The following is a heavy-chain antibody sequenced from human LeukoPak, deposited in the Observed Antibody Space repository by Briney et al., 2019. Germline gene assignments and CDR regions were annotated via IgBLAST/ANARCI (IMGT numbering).Heavy chain of an antibody. CDR1: GGSISSFY. CDR2: IYYSGST. CDR3: ARGVTYYDIPDY. Sequence: SETLSLTCTVSGGSISSFYWSWIRQPPGKGLEWIGYIYYSGSTNYNLSLKSRVTISVDTSKNQFSLKLSSVTAADTAVYYCARGVTYYDIPDYWGQGTLVTVSS. J-gene: IGHJ4*02. V-gene: IGHV4-59*01. D-gene: IGHD3-9*01.